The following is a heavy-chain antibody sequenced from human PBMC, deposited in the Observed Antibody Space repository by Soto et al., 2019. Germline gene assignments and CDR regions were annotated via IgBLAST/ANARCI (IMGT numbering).Heavy chain of an antibody. Sequence: QVQLQESGPGLVKPSQTLSLTCTVSGGSISSGDYYWSWIRQPPGKGLEWIGYIYYSGSTYYNPSLKSRVTISVDTSKNQFSRKLSSVTAADTAVYYCAREGLGVATTLGVDYWGQGTLVTVSS. D-gene: IGHD5-12*01. J-gene: IGHJ4*02. CDR1: GGSISSGDYY. CDR3: AREGLGVATTLGVDY. V-gene: IGHV4-30-4*01. CDR2: IYYSGST.